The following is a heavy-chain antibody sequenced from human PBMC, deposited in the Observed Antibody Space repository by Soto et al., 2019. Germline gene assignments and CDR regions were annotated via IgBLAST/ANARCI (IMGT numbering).Heavy chain of an antibody. CDR3: ASSDRSGFGFDY. Sequence: ASVKVSCKASGGTFSSYAISWVRQAPGQGLEWMGIIIPSGGSTNYAQKFQGRVTMTRDTSTSTVYMELSSLRSEDTALYYCASSDRSGFGFDYWGQGTLVTVSS. CDR1: GGTFSSYA. V-gene: IGHV1-46*01. J-gene: IGHJ4*02. CDR2: IIPSGGST. D-gene: IGHD3-22*01.